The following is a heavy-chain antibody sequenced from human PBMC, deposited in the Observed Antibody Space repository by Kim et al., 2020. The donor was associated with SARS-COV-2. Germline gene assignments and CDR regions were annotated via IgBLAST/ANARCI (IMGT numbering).Heavy chain of an antibody. V-gene: IGHV3-30*04. D-gene: IGHD3-10*01. CDR2: ISYDGSNK. CDR3: ARDLTMVRGVITSLYYYYYGMDV. Sequence: GGSLRLSCAASGFTFSSYAMHWVRQAPGKGLEWVAVISYDGSNKYYADSVKGRFTISRDNSKNTLYLQMNSLRAEDTAVYYCARDLTMVRGVITSLYYYYYGMDVWGQGTTVTVSS. J-gene: IGHJ6*02. CDR1: GFTFSSYA.